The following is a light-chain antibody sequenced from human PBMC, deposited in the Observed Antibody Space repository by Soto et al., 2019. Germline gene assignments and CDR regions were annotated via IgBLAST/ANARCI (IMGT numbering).Light chain of an antibody. Sequence: QLVLTQPASVSGSPGQSITISCTGTSSDVGGYIYVSWYQHHPGKAPKFMIYDVSNRPSGVSNRFSGSKSGNTASLTISGLQAEDEAVYYCSSYTSSSTPYVFGTGTKLTVL. CDR2: DVS. CDR3: SSYTSSSTPYV. J-gene: IGLJ1*01. CDR1: SSDVGGYIY. V-gene: IGLV2-14*03.